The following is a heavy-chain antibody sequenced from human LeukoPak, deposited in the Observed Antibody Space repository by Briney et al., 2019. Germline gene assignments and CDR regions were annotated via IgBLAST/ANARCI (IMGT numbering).Heavy chain of an antibody. D-gene: IGHD5-18*01. Sequence: SETLSLTCAVYGGSFSGYYWGWIRQPPGKGLEWIGEINHSGSTNYNPSLKSRVTVSVDTSKNQFSLKLNSVTAADTAVYYCARKGYSYGYFNYWGQGTLVTVSS. V-gene: IGHV4-34*01. J-gene: IGHJ4*02. CDR3: ARKGYSYGYFNY. CDR1: GGSFSGYY. CDR2: INHSGST.